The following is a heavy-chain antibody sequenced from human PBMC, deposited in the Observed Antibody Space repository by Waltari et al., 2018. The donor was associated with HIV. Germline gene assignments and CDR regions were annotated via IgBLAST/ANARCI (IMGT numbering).Heavy chain of an antibody. V-gene: IGHV4-34*01. CDR2: LNHSGST. J-gene: IGHJ5*02. CDR1: GGSFSDYY. D-gene: IGHD6-13*01. CDR3: ARVGRWIDSSNWDNWFDP. Sequence: QVQLQQWGAGLLKSSETLSLTCAVYGGSFSDYYWSWIRQPPGPGLEWIGELNHSGSTNENPSLKSRVNISGDTSKNQVSLKLSSVTAAGTAVDYCARVGRWIDSSNWDNWFDPWGQGTLVTVSS.